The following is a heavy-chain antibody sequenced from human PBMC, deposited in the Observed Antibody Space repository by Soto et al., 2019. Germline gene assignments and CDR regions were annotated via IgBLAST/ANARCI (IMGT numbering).Heavy chain of an antibody. D-gene: IGHD3-16*01. V-gene: IGHV1-69*06. J-gene: IGHJ4*02. CDR2: IIPLFDAV. Sequence: QVQLVQSGAEVKKPGSSVRVSCKASEDIFRTYGISWVRQAPGQGLEWMGGIIPLFDAVKYAQKFQGRVTITADKSTKTAYKGVNKGTYEDPGVYYLGRDDALRENWGYLHFDHWGQGTPVTVSS. CDR3: GRDDALRENWGYLHFDH. CDR1: EDIFRTYG.